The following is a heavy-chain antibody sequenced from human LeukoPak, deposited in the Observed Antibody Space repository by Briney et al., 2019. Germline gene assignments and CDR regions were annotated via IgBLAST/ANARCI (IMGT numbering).Heavy chain of an antibody. CDR1: GYSISSGDY. CDR3: ARDNHIIAAAGPQSDYFDY. J-gene: IGHJ4*02. Sequence: SETLSLTCTVSGYSISSGDYWSWIRPPAGKGLEWIGRIYTSGSTNYNPSLKSRVTISVDTSKNQFSLKLSSVTAADTAVYYCARDNHIIAAAGPQSDYFDYWGQGTLVTVSS. V-gene: IGHV4-61*02. CDR2: IYTSGST. D-gene: IGHD6-13*01.